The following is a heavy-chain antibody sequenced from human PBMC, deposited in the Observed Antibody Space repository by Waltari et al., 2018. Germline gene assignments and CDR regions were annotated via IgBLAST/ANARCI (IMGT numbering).Heavy chain of an antibody. CDR3: ATLWGGRITMIVGVAFDI. D-gene: IGHD3-22*01. J-gene: IGHJ3*02. Sequence: EVQLVQSGAEVKKPGATVKISCKASGYTFTDYYMHWVQQAPGKGLEWMGRVDPEDGETINAEKFQGRVTITADTSTDTAYMELSSLRSEDTAVYYCATLWGGRITMIVGVAFDIWGQGTMVTVSS. CDR1: GYTFTDYY. V-gene: IGHV1-69-2*01. CDR2: VDPEDGET.